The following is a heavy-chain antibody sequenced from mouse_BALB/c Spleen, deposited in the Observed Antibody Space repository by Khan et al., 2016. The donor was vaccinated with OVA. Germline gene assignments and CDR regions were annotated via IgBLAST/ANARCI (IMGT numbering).Heavy chain of an antibody. CDR3: AKFTPDYYSMDY. J-gene: IGHJ4*01. V-gene: IGHV2-3*01. Sequence: QVQLKESGPGLVAPSQSLSITCPVSGFSLTSYGVTWVRQPPGKGLEWLGLIWGDGNTNYHSTLISRLIISKDISKSQVFLKLNSLQTDDTATYYCAKFTPDYYSMDYWGQGTSVTVSS. CDR2: IWGDGNT. CDR1: GFSLTSYG. D-gene: IGHD1-1*01.